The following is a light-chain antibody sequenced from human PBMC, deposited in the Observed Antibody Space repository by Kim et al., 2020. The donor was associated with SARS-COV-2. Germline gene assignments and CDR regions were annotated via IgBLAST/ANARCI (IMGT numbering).Light chain of an antibody. Sequence: GHSVTISCTGASSDVGAYNYVSWYQKNPGKAPKLMIYEVNKRPSGVPDRFSGSKSGNTASLTVSGLQADDEADYYCSSYAGSSDWVFGGGTKVTVL. CDR3: SSYAGSSDWV. V-gene: IGLV2-8*01. CDR1: SSDVGAYNY. CDR2: EVN. J-gene: IGLJ3*02.